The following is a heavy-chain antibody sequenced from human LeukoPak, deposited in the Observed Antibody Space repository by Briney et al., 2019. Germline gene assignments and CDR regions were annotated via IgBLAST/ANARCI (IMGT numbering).Heavy chain of an antibody. D-gene: IGHD4-17*01. CDR1: GVSFNTYA. J-gene: IGHJ5*02. CDR3: AKDMHYGDGRWEFDP. V-gene: IGHV3-23*01. CDR2: MVGSGNT. Sequence: PGGSLRLSSLASGVSFNTYAMTWVRQAPGKGLEWVSGMVGSGNTYYADSVKGRFTISRDHSRNTVFLQMNSPRVEDTAIYYCAKDMHYGDGRWEFDPWGQGTLVTVSS.